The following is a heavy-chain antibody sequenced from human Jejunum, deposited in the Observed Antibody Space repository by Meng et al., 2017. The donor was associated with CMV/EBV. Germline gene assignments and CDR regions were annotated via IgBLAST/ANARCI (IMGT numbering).Heavy chain of an antibody. V-gene: IGHV1-18*01. CDR2: ISAYNGNT. CDR1: GFIFTSDG. D-gene: IGHD3-16*01. CDR3: ARASRVLGGFDY. J-gene: IGHJ4*02. Sequence: VGQLGAKEKKRGAPVKVFCDACGFIFTSDGVRLVRQAPGQGLEWMGWISAYNGNTNYAQKLQGRVTMTTDTSTSTAYMELRSLRSDDTAVYYCARASRVLGGFDYWGQGTLVTVSS.